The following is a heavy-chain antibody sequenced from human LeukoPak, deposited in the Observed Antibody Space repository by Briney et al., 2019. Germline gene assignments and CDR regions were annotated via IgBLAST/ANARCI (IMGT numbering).Heavy chain of an antibody. D-gene: IGHD2-2*02. V-gene: IGHV4-34*01. CDR2: NNHSGST. CDR3: ARALAGYGSSTSCYKSRHNWFDR. CDR1: GGSFSGYY. J-gene: IGHJ5*02. Sequence: SETMSLTCGVDGGSFSGYYGSWIRQPPEKGLEWIGENNHSGSTNYNPSLKRRVTISVDTSKNPFSLKLSSVTAADTAVYYCARALAGYGSSTSCYKSRHNWFDRWGQGTLVSVSS.